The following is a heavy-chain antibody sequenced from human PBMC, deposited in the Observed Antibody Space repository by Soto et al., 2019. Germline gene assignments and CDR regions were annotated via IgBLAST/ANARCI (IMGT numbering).Heavy chain of an antibody. V-gene: IGHV4-34*01. CDR1: GGSFSGYY. CDR2: INHSGST. J-gene: IGHJ4*02. CDR3: ARPYGSAN. Sequence: QVQLQQWGAGLLKPSETLSLTCAVYGGSFSGYYWSWIRQPPGKGLEWIGEINHSGSTNYNPSLKSRVTISVDASKNQFSLKLSSVTAADTAVYYCARPYGSANWGQGALVTVSS. D-gene: IGHD3-10*01.